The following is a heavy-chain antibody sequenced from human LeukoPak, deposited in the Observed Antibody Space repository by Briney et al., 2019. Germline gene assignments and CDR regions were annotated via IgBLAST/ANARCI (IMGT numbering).Heavy chain of an antibody. CDR2: ISSSSSYI. J-gene: IGHJ6*03. CDR3: ARSPDIYYYDSSGKYYYYMDV. CDR1: GFTFSSYS. Sequence: PGGSLRLSCTASGFTFSSYSMNWVRQPPGKGLEWVSSISSSSSYIYYADSVKGRFTISRDNAKNSLYLQMNSLRAEDTAVYYCARSPDIYYYDSSGKYYYYMDVWGKGTTVTVSS. D-gene: IGHD3-22*01. V-gene: IGHV3-21*01.